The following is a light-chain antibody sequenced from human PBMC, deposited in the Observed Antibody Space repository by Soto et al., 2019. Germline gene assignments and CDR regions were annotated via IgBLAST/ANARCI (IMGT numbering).Light chain of an antibody. CDR2: GAS. V-gene: IGKV3-15*01. CDR1: QSVAIN. J-gene: IGKJ2*01. Sequence: EMVMTQSPASLSVSPGDGATLSCRASQSVAINVAWYQQKPGQGPRLLIHGASTRAVGVPARFSGSGSGTDFTLTISSLQSEDFAVYYCQQYHNWPPQYTFGQGTKLQIK. CDR3: QQYHNWPPQYT.